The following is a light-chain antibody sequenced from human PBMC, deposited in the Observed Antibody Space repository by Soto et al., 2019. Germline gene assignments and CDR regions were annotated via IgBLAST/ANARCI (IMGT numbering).Light chain of an antibody. V-gene: IGKV3-15*01. Sequence: EIVMTQSPATLSVSPGEGATLSCKASQNVYNNLAWDQQRPGQPPRLLIYDASTRATGISASFSGSGYGTELTLTISSLQSEDFAVYFCQQCRNWTLTFGGGTKVEIK. CDR1: QNVYNN. CDR3: QQCRNWTLT. J-gene: IGKJ4*01. CDR2: DAS.